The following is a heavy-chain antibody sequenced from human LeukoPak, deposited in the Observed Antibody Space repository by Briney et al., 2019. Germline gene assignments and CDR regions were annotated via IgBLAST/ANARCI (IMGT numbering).Heavy chain of an antibody. V-gene: IGHV4-59*01. J-gene: IGHJ4*02. Sequence: SETLSLTCPVSGGSISSYYWSWIRQPPGKGLEWIGYIYYSGSTNYNPSLKSRVTISVDTSKNQFSLKLSSVTAADTAVYYCARNYYDSSGPFSWSQGTLVTVSS. D-gene: IGHD3-22*01. CDR1: GGSISSYY. CDR3: ARNYYDSSGPFS. CDR2: IYYSGST.